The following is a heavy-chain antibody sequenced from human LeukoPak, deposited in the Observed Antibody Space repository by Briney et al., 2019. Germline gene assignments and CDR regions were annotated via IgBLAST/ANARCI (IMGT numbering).Heavy chain of an antibody. V-gene: IGHV1-24*01. D-gene: IGHD3-10*01. CDR1: GYTLTELS. CDR3: ATGLWFGELLGD. Sequence: ASVKVSCTVSGYTLTELSMHWVRQAPGKGLEWMGGFDTEDGETIYAQKFQGRVTMTEDTSTDTAYMELSSLRSEDTAVYYCATGLWFGELLGDWGQGTLVTVSS. CDR2: FDTEDGET. J-gene: IGHJ4*02.